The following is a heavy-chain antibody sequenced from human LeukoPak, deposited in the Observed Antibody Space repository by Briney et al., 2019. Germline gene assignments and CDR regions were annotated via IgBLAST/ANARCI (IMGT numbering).Heavy chain of an antibody. V-gene: IGHV1-18*04. Sequence: ASVKVSCKASGYTFTNYGISWLRQAPGQGLEWMGWISAYNGNTNYAHKLHGRVSMTTDTSTSTAYMELRSLRSDDTAVYYCARDYCSSTSCYFDYWGQGTLVTVSS. CDR3: ARDYCSSTSCYFDY. J-gene: IGHJ4*02. CDR1: GYTFTNYG. CDR2: ISAYNGNT. D-gene: IGHD2-2*01.